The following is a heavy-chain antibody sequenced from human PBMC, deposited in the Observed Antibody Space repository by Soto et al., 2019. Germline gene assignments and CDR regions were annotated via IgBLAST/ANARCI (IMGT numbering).Heavy chain of an antibody. Sequence: SETLSLTCTVSGVSISSSYWSWLRQSPGTGLEWIGYIYYTGTTNYNPSLKRRVTISLDTAKNQFSLNVNSLTTADTAVYYCARGYYDSSGQSNTFDIWGQGTMVTVSS. V-gene: IGHV4-59*01. CDR1: GVSISSSY. J-gene: IGHJ3*02. D-gene: IGHD3-22*01. CDR3: ARGYYDSSGQSNTFDI. CDR2: IYYTGTT.